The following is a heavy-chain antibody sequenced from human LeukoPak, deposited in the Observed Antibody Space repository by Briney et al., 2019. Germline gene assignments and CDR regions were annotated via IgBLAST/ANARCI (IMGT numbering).Heavy chain of an antibody. Sequence: SETLSLTCIVSGGSISSYYWSWIRQPPGKGLEWIGYIYYSGSTNYNPSLKSRVTISVDTSKNQFSLKLSSVTAADTAVYYCARFGVVTPYYYYYYMDVWGKGTTVTVSS. V-gene: IGHV4-59*01. J-gene: IGHJ6*03. D-gene: IGHD3-3*01. CDR2: IYYSGST. CDR1: GGSISSYY. CDR3: ARFGVVTPYYYYYYMDV.